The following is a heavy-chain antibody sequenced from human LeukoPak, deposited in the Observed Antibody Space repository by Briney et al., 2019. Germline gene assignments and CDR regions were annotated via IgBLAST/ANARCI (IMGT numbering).Heavy chain of an antibody. V-gene: IGHV1-24*01. CDR2: FDPEDGET. CDR1: GYSLTELS. CDR3: ATDRRYGSAFDI. D-gene: IGHD5-18*01. Sequence: ASVKVSCKVSGYSLTELSMHGVRQARGKGREWMGGFDPEDGETIYAQKFQGRVTMTEDTSTDTAYMELSSLRSEDTAVYYCATDRRYGSAFDIWGQGTMVTVSS. J-gene: IGHJ3*02.